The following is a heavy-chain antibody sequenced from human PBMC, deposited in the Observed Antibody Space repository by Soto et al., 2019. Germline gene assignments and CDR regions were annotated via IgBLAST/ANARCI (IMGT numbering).Heavy chain of an antibody. CDR2: IIPIFGTA. Sequence: GASVKVSCKASGGTFSSYAISWVRQAPGQGLEWMGGIIPIFGTANYAQKFQGRVTITADESTSTAYMELSSLRSEDTAVYYCARVQSGSYYPTIWGQGTLVTVSS. CDR1: GGTFSSYA. V-gene: IGHV1-69*13. D-gene: IGHD1-26*01. CDR3: ARVQSGSYYPTI. J-gene: IGHJ4*02.